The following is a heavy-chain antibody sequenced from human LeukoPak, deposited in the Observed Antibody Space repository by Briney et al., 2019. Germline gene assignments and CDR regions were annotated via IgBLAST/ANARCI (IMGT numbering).Heavy chain of an antibody. D-gene: IGHD1-26*01. V-gene: IGHV4-4*02. J-gene: IGHJ4*02. CDR2: IYHSGST. CDR1: GVSISSSNW. Sequence: SETLSLTCAVSGVSISSSNWWSWVRQPPGKGLEWIGEIYHSGSTNYNPSLKSRVTISVDTSKNQFSLKLSSVTAADTAVYYCARDGGRLGATFNWGQGTLVTVSS. CDR3: ARDGGRLGATFN.